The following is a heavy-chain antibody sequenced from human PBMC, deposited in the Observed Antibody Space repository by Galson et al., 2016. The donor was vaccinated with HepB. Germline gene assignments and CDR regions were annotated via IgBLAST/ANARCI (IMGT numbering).Heavy chain of an antibody. V-gene: IGHV3-74*01. Sequence: SLRLSCAASGFTFSSYWMHWVRQTPGKGLVWVSYIKSDGITTTYADPVKCRFTISRDSAKNTLYLQMNSLRVEDTAVYYCARGGSSYYGDYFDYWGQGTLVTVSS. CDR3: ARGGSSYYGDYFDY. D-gene: IGHD1-26*01. CDR1: GFTFSSYW. CDR2: IKSDGITT. J-gene: IGHJ4*02.